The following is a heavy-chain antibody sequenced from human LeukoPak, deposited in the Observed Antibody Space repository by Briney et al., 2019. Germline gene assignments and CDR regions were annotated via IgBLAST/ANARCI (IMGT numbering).Heavy chain of an antibody. D-gene: IGHD2-15*01. CDR2: ISYDGSNK. CDR3: ARGKKLPCDY. V-gene: IGHV3-30-3*01. Sequence: GGSLRLSCAASGFTFSSYAMHWVRQAPGKGLEWVAVISYDGSNKYYADSVKGRFTISRDNAKNSLYLQMNSLRAEDTAVYYCARGKKLPCDYWGQGTLVTVSS. J-gene: IGHJ4*02. CDR1: GFTFSSYA.